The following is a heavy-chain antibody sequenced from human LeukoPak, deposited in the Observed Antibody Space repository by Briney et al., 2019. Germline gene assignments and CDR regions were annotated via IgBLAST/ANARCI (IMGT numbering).Heavy chain of an antibody. CDR3: ARDLGNYASNRNDY. Sequence: AGGSLRLSCAASGFIFSNYGMNWVRQAPGKGLEWVSSISSSSSYIYYADSVKGRFTISRDNAKNSLYLQMNSLRAEDTAVYYCARDLGNYASNRNDYWGQGTLVTVSS. J-gene: IGHJ4*02. V-gene: IGHV3-21*01. D-gene: IGHD1-14*01. CDR2: ISSSSSYI. CDR1: GFIFSNYG.